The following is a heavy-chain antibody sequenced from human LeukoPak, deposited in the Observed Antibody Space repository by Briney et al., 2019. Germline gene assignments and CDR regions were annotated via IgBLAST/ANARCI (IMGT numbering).Heavy chain of an antibody. Sequence: ASVTVSCKASGYTFTGYYMHWVRQAPGQGLEWMGWINPNSGGTNYAQKFQGSVTMPSDTSISTAYMELSRLRSDDTAVYYCARVRITMVRGVFNWFDPWGQGTLVTVSS. CDR2: INPNSGGT. J-gene: IGHJ5*02. CDR3: ARVRITMVRGVFNWFDP. D-gene: IGHD3-10*01. V-gene: IGHV1-2*02. CDR1: GYTFTGYY.